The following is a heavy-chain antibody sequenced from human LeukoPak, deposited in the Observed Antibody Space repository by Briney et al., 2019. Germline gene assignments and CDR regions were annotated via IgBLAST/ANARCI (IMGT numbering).Heavy chain of an antibody. CDR3: ARDNFWSAPSSVGEDY. J-gene: IGHJ4*02. V-gene: IGHV1-2*02. CDR2: INPNSGGT. CDR1: GYTFTGYY. D-gene: IGHD3-3*01. Sequence: EASVKVSCKASGYTFTGYYMHWVRQAPGQGLEWMGWINPNSGGTNYAQKFQGRVTMTRDTSISTAYMELSRLRSDDTAVYYCARDNFWSAPSSVGEDYWGQGTLVTVSS.